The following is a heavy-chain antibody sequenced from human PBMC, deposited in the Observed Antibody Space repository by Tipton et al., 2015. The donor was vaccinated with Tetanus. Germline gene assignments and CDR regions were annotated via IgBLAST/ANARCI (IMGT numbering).Heavy chain of an antibody. CDR1: GGSISSGGYY. CDR3: ARDGIPREVITDWYFDL. V-gene: IGHV4-31*03. CDR2: IYYSGST. D-gene: IGHD3-22*01. J-gene: IGHJ2*01. Sequence: TLSLTCTVSGGSISSGGYYWSWIRQHPGKGLEWIGYIYYSGSTYYNPPLKSRVTISVDTSKNQFSLKLSSVTAADTAVYYCARDGIPREVITDWYFDLWGRGTLVTVSS.